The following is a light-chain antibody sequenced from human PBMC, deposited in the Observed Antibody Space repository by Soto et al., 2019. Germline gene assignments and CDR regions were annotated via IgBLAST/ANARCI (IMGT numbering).Light chain of an antibody. Sequence: QSALTQPASVSGSPGQSITISCTGTSSDVGTYNYVSWYQQHPGKAPKLMIYDVSYRTSGVSDRFSGSKSGNTASLTISGIQAEDEADYYCSSYTSSSTSVVFGGGTKVTVL. CDR3: SSYTSSSTSVV. V-gene: IGLV2-14*01. J-gene: IGLJ2*01. CDR1: SSDVGTYNY. CDR2: DVS.